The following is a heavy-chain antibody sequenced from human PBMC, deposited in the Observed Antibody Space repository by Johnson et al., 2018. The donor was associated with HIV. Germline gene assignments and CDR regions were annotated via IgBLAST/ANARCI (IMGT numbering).Heavy chain of an antibody. CDR1: GFTVSSNY. V-gene: IGHV3-30*18. CDR2: ISYDGSNK. D-gene: IGHD1-26*01. Sequence: QVQLVESGGGLIQPGGSLRLSCAASGFTVSSNYMNWVRQPPGKGLEWVAVISYDGSNKYYADSVKGRFTISRDNSKNTLYLQMNSLGAEDTAVYYCAKSGYSGSDDRMGAFDIWGQGTMVTVSS. CDR3: AKSGYSGSDDRMGAFDI. J-gene: IGHJ3*02.